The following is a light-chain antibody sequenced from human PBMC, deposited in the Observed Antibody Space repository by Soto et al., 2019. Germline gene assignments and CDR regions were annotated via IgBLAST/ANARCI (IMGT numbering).Light chain of an antibody. Sequence: SYALTQPPSVSVSPGQTARITCSRDELSKQYSFWYQQKPGQAPVLVIYKDTERASGIPERFSGSSSGTTVTLTISGVRAEGEATYYCQSSDDTGDYYLFGTGTKVTVL. CDR3: QSSDDTGDYYL. CDR1: ELSKQY. CDR2: KDT. V-gene: IGLV3-25*02. J-gene: IGLJ1*01.